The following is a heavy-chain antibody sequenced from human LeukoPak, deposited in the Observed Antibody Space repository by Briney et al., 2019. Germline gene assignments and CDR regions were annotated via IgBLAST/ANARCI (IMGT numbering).Heavy chain of an antibody. CDR3: ARDDLSWYSGIDY. J-gene: IGHJ4*02. CDR1: GFTFSTYW. CDR2: IDSDGTST. V-gene: IGHV3-74*01. Sequence: GGSLRLSCAASGFTFSTYWMHWVRQAPGKGLVWVSHIDSDGTSTSYADSVKGRFTVSRDNAENTLYLQMNSLRADDTAVYYCARDDLSWYSGIDYWGQGTLVTVSS. D-gene: IGHD6-13*01.